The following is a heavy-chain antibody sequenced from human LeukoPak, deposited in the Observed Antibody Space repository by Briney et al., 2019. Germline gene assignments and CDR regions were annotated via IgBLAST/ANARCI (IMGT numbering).Heavy chain of an antibody. CDR1: GFTFSTYA. CDR3: AREGYCSSTSCYTLGDAFDI. D-gene: IGHD2-2*02. V-gene: IGHV3-30*14. J-gene: IGHJ3*02. CDR2: ISYDGTNK. Sequence: PGRSLRLSCAASGFTFSTYAMHWVRQAPGKGLEWVAFISYDGTNKYCADSVKGRFTISRDNSKNTLYLQMNSLRAEDTAVYYCAREGYCSSTSCYTLGDAFDIWGQGTMVTVSS.